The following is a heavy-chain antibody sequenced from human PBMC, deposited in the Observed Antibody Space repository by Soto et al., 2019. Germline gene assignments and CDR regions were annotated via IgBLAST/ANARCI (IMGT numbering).Heavy chain of an antibody. V-gene: IGHV1-18*01. CDR3: ARKRQWLVRGSVYYGMDV. Sequence: QVQLVQSGAEVKKPGASVKVSCKASGYTFTSYGISWVRQAPGQGLEWMGWISAYNGNTNYAQKLQGRVTMTTDTSTSTGYMELRSLRSDDTAVYYCARKRQWLVRGSVYYGMDVWGQGTTVTVSS. CDR2: ISAYNGNT. J-gene: IGHJ6*02. D-gene: IGHD6-19*01. CDR1: GYTFTSYG.